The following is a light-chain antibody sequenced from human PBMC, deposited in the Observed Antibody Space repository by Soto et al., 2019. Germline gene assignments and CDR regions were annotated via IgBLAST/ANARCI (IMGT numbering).Light chain of an antibody. Sequence: EIVMTQSPATLSLSPGEIATLYCCASQSIRNSLAWYQQKPGQAPRLLIYDASTRATGIPARFSGSGSGTDFTLTISSLEPEDFAVYYCQQRGEWPPGATFGQGTRLEIK. V-gene: IGKV3-11*01. CDR3: QQRGEWPPGAT. CDR2: DAS. CDR1: QSIRNS. J-gene: IGKJ5*01.